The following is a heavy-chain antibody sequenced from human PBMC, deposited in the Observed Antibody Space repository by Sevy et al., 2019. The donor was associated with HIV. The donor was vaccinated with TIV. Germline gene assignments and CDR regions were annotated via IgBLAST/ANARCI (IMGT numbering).Heavy chain of an antibody. CDR2: IYSGGST. D-gene: IGHD3-16*01. V-gene: IGHV3-53*01. CDR1: GFTVSSNY. CDR3: ARASWGTYYMDV. Sequence: GGSLRLSCAASGFTVSSNYMSWVRQAPGKGLEWVSVIYSGGSTYYADSVMGRFTISRDNSKNTLYLQMNSLRAEDTAVYYCARASWGTYYMDVWGKGTTVTVSS. J-gene: IGHJ6*03.